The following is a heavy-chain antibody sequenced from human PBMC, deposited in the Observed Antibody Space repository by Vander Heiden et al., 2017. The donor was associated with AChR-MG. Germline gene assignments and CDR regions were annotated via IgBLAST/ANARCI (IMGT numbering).Heavy chain of an antibody. J-gene: IGHJ6*02. Sequence: EVQLLESGGGLVQPGGSLRLSCAASGFTFSSYAMSWVRQAPGKGLGWVSAISGSGGSTYYADSVKGRFTISRDNSKNTLYLQMNSLRAEDTAVYYCAKQLWYSSSWYGCMDVWGQGTTVTVSS. V-gene: IGHV3-23*01. CDR3: AKQLWYSSSWYGCMDV. CDR2: ISGSGGST. D-gene: IGHD6-13*01. CDR1: GFTFSSYA.